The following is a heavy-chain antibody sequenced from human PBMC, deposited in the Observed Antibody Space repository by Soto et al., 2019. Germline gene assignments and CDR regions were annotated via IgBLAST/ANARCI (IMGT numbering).Heavy chain of an antibody. J-gene: IGHJ4*02. CDR3: ARPSSSWNGGLYYFDY. Sequence: LETLSLTCTVSGGSISSSSYYWGGIRQPPGKGLEWIGSIYYSRSTYYNPSLKSRVTISVDTSKNQFSLKLSSVTAADTAVYYCARPSSSWNGGLYYFDYWGQGTLVTVS. CDR2: IYYSRST. D-gene: IGHD6-13*01. CDR1: GGSISSSSYY. V-gene: IGHV4-39*01.